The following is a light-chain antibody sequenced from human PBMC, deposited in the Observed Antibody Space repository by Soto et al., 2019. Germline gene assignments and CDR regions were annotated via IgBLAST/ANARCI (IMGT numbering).Light chain of an antibody. CDR3: SSYTTITTQV. CDR2: EVR. CDR1: SSDVGSYNY. Sequence: QSVLTQPASVCGSPGQSITISCTGTSSDVGSYNYVSWYQQHPGKAPKLMIYEVRNRPSGVSDRFSGSKSGKTASLSIFGLQAEEEAAYYCSSYTTITTQVFGGGTQLTVL. J-gene: IGLJ2*01. V-gene: IGLV2-14*01.